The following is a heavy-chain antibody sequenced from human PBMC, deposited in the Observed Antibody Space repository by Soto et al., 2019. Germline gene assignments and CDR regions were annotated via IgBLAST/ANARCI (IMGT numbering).Heavy chain of an antibody. D-gene: IGHD6-13*01. CDR1: GFSLSTSGVG. CDR2: IYWDDDK. V-gene: IGHV2-5*02. J-gene: IGHJ4*02. Sequence: QITLKESGPTLVKSTQTLTLTCTFSGFSLSTSGVGVGWIRQPPGKALEWLALIYWDDDKRYSPSLNNRLTITKDTSKNQVVLTMTNMDPVDTATYYCAHSVQDSSSWTGFDYWGQGTLVTVSS. CDR3: AHSVQDSSSWTGFDY.